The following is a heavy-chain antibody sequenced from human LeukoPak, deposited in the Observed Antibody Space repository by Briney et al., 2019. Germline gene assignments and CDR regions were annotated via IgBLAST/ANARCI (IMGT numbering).Heavy chain of an antibody. Sequence: GGCLRLSCAASGFTFCSYWMHWVRQAPGKGLVWVSRINGDGSSTTYADSVKGRFTISRDNAKNTLSLQMNSLRAEDTAVYYCVRDSYYGMDVWGQGTTVTVSS. V-gene: IGHV3-74*01. CDR3: VRDSYYGMDV. CDR1: GFTFCSYW. J-gene: IGHJ6*02. CDR2: INGDGSST.